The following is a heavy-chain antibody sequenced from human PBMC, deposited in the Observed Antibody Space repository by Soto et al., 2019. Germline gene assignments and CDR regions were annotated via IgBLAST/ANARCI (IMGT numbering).Heavy chain of an antibody. CDR1: GDSVSSNSAA. CDR2: TYYRSKWYN. J-gene: IGHJ3*02. Sequence: PSQTLSLTCAISGDSVSSNSAAWNWIRQSPSRGLEWLGRTYYRSKWYNDYAVSVKSRITINPDTSKNQFSLQLNSVTPEDTAVYYCTRDRLAVAGPSDAFDIWGQGTMVTVSS. D-gene: IGHD6-13*01. CDR3: TRDRLAVAGPSDAFDI. V-gene: IGHV6-1*01.